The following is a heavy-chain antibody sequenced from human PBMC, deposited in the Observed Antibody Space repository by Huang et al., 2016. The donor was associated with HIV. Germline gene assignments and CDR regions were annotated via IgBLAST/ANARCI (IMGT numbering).Heavy chain of an antibody. J-gene: IGHJ3*02. V-gene: IGHV3-74*01. CDR1: GFKFSNYW. CDR2: IKIDGRTT. D-gene: IGHD2-15*01. Sequence: EEHLVEFGGGLVQPGGSLRLSGEASGFKFSNYWMQWVRQAPGKGLMCVSRIKIDGRTTDYADSVKGRFTISRDNAKNTLYLQMSSLTAEDTAIYYCARAGGFEIWGQGTVVTVSS. CDR3: ARAGGFEI.